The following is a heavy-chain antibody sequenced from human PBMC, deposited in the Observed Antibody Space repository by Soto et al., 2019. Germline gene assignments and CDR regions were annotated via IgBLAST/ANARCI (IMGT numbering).Heavy chain of an antibody. CDR1: GGSITSSSHF. D-gene: IGHD6-25*01. V-gene: IGHV4-39*01. CDR3: AGQTFTIAAAIYGRSNWFDP. Sequence: PSETLSLTCSASGGSITSSSHFWGWVRQPPGKGLEWIGTIYFTGNTYYTPSLKSRLTMSIDTSKNEFSLRLNSVTAADTAVYYFAGQTFTIAAAIYGRSNWFDPWGPGTLVTVSS. J-gene: IGHJ5*02. CDR2: IYFTGNT.